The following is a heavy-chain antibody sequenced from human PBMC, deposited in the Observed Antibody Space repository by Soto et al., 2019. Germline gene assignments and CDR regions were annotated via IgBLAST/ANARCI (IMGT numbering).Heavy chain of an antibody. Sequence: QVQLVQSGAEVKKPGSSVKVSCKASGGTFSSYAISWVRQAPGQGLEWMGGIIPIFGTANYAQKFQGRVTITADESTSQAYMELSSLRSEDTAVYYCARREVVVAATPRKIVAYYGMDVWGQGTTVTVSS. J-gene: IGHJ6*02. CDR1: GGTFSSYA. CDR2: IIPIFGTA. D-gene: IGHD2-15*01. CDR3: ARREVVVAATPRKIVAYYGMDV. V-gene: IGHV1-69*12.